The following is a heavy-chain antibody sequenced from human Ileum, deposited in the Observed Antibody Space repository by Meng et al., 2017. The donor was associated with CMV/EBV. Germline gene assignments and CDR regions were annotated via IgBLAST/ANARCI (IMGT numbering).Heavy chain of an antibody. V-gene: IGHV4-4*08. CDR1: NGSFNIYY. J-gene: IGHJ4*02. D-gene: IGHD1-7*01. CDR2: ISSSGDT. Sequence: QVHLQESGPGLVKPSETLSLTCSVSNGSFNIYYWSWLRQSPGKGLEFIAYISSSGDTNYNPPLRSRVAISIDTTKEHFSLRLTSVPAADTAVYYCARAHVIPNGNYMFDYWGQGALVTVSS. CDR3: ARAHVIPNGNYMFDY.